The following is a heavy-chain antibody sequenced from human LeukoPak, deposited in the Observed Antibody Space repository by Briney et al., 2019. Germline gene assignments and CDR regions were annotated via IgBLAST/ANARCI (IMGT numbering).Heavy chain of an antibody. CDR3: AKCGDYGLYYFDY. Sequence: PGGSLRLSCAASGFTFSSYAMSWVRQAPGKGLEWVSAISGSGGSTYYADSVKGRFTISRDNSKNTLYLQMNGLRAEDTAVYYCAKCGDYGLYYFDYWGQGTLVTVSS. V-gene: IGHV3-23*01. J-gene: IGHJ4*02. D-gene: IGHD4-17*01. CDR2: ISGSGGST. CDR1: GFTFSSYA.